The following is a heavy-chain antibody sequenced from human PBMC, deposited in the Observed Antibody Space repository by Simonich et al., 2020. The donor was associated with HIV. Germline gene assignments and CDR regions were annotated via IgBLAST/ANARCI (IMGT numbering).Heavy chain of an antibody. D-gene: IGHD3-10*01. CDR3: AKDKGAYYGSGSPVY. V-gene: IGHV3-9*01. Sequence: EVQLVESGGGLVQPGRSLRLSCAASGFTFDDYAMHWGRQAPGKGLGWVSGISWNSGSIGYADSVKGRFTISRDNAKNSLYLQMNSLRAEDTALYYCAKDKGAYYGSGSPVYLGQGTLVTVSS. CDR2: ISWNSGSI. CDR1: GFTFDDYA. J-gene: IGHJ4*02.